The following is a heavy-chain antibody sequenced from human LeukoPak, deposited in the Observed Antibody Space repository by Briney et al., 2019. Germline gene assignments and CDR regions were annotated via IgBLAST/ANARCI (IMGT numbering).Heavy chain of an antibody. V-gene: IGHV1-46*01. CDR1: GYTFPSYF. Sequence: ASVKVSCKASGYTFPSYFMHWVRQAPGQGLEWMGIINPTGGSTTYAQKFQGRVTMSRDTSTSTVYMELSSLRSDDTAVYYCARTAARRFDYWGQGTLVTVSS. J-gene: IGHJ4*02. CDR3: ARTAARRFDY. D-gene: IGHD6-6*01. CDR2: INPTGGST.